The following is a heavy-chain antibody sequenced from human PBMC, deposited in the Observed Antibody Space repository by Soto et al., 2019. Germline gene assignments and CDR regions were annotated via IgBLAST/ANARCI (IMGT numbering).Heavy chain of an antibody. CDR1: SGSISSSNW. CDR2: IYHSGST. D-gene: IGHD4-17*01. V-gene: IGHV4-4*02. CDR3: ARAQGYDYSDYWYFDY. J-gene: IGHJ4*02. Sequence: QVQLQESGPGLVKPSGTLSLTGAVSSGSISSSNWWSRVRQPPGMGLDWIGEIYHSGSTNYNPSLKSRVTISVDKSKNQFSLKLSSVTAADTAVYYCARAQGYDYSDYWYFDYWGQGTLVTVSS.